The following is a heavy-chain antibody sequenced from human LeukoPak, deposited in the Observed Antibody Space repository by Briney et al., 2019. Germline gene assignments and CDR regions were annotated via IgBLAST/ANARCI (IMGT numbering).Heavy chain of an antibody. CDR3: ARTYPAWSPIAAAGTGYGY. CDR2: IYYSGST. V-gene: IGHV4-39*07. Sequence: SETLSLTCTVSGGSISGSSYDWGWIRQPPGKGLEWIGSIYYSGSTYYNPSLKSRVTISVDKSKNQFSLKLSSVTAADTAVYYCARTYPAWSPIAAAGTGYGYWGQGTLVTVSS. CDR1: GGSISGSSYD. D-gene: IGHD6-13*01. J-gene: IGHJ4*02.